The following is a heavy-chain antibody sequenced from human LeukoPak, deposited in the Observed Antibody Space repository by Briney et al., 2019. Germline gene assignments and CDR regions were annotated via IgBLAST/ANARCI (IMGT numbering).Heavy chain of an antibody. J-gene: IGHJ5*02. V-gene: IGHV1-24*01. CDR2: FDPEDGET. CDR1: GSTLTELS. Sequence: ASVKASCKVSGSTLTELSMHWVRQAPGKGLEWMGGFDPEDGETIYAQKFQGRVTMTEDTSTDTAYMDLSSLRSDDTAVYFCARDTSEGDYAWWFDPWGQGTLVTVAS. CDR3: ARDTSEGDYAWWFDP. D-gene: IGHD3-16*01.